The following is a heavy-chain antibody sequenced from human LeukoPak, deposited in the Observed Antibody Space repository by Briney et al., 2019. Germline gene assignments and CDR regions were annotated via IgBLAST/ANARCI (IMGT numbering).Heavy chain of an antibody. CDR1: GGSISSSNW. V-gene: IGHV4-4*02. Sequence: SETLSPTCAVSGGSISSSNWWSWVRQPPGKGLEWIGEIYHSGSTNYNPSLKSRVTISVDKSKNQFSLKLSSVTAADTAVYYCARGYWGLMRYFDLRGRGTLVTVSS. CDR2: IYHSGST. D-gene: IGHD7-27*01. J-gene: IGHJ2*01. CDR3: ARGYWGLMRYFDL.